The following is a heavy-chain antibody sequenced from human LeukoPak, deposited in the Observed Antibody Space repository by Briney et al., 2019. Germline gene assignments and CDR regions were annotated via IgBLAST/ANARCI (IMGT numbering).Heavy chain of an antibody. V-gene: IGHV3-30*02. CDR2: IRYDGSNK. J-gene: IGHJ6*03. D-gene: IGHD3-22*01. Sequence: GGSLRLSCAASGFTFSSYGTHWVRQAPGKGLEWVAFIRYDGSNKYHADSVKGRFTISRDNSKNTVYLQMNSLRAEDTAVYYCAKSVFDSSGDPYMDVWGKGTTVTISS. CDR1: GFTFSSYG. CDR3: AKSVFDSSGDPYMDV.